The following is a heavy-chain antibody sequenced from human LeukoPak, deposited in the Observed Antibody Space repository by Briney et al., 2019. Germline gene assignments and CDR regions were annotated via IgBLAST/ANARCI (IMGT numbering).Heavy chain of an antibody. CDR1: GFTFSSYG. J-gene: IGHJ4*02. D-gene: IGHD1-26*01. CDR2: ISYDGSDK. CDR3: AKAPRPWVGGATGSRYYFHY. Sequence: PGGSLRLSCAASGFTFSSYGIHWVRQAPGKRLEWVAVISYDGSDKYFADSVKGRFTISRDNSKNTLYLQMNSLRAEDTAVYYCAKAPRPWVGGATGSRYYFHYWGQGTLVTVSS. V-gene: IGHV3-30*18.